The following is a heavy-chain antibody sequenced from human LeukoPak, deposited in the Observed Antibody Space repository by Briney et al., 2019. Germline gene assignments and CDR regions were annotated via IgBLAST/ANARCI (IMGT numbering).Heavy chain of an antibody. J-gene: IGHJ4*02. CDR3: VKGETAVAGGAFDY. V-gene: IGHV3-9*03. Sequence: QPGRSLRLSCAASGFNFNDYAMHWVRQAPGKGLEWVSGISWNSGSLGYAGSVKGRFTVSRDNAKNSLYLQMNSLRTEDMALYYCVKGETAVAGGAFDYWGRGTLVTVSS. CDR1: GFNFNDYA. CDR2: ISWNSGSL. D-gene: IGHD6-19*01.